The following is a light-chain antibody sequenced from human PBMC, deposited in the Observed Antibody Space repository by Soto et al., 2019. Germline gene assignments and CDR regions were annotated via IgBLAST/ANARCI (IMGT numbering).Light chain of an antibody. V-gene: IGKV3-20*01. CDR2: GAS. J-gene: IGKJ3*01. CDR1: QSVSSSY. CDR3: QQYGRSSFT. Sequence: EIVLTQSPGTLSLSPGERATLSCRASQSVSSSYLAWYQQKPGQAPRLLIYGASSRATGIPDRFSGSGSGTDFTLTISRLEPEDFAVYYCQQYGRSSFTFGPGTKVAI.